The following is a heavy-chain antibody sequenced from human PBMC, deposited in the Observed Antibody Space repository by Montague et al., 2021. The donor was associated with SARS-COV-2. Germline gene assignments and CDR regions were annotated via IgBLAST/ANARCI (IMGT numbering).Heavy chain of an antibody. CDR3: ARQKMGSVTIFGVVMHDRWFDP. V-gene: IGHV4-59*08. CDR2: IYSRGST. D-gene: IGHD3-3*01. CDR1: GVSIRSYY. J-gene: IGHJ5*02. Sequence: SETLSLTCTVSGVSIRSYYWSCIRQPPGKGLEWIGEIYSRGSTNYNPSLQRRVTISTDTSKNQFSLQLSSVIAADTAVYYCARQKMGSVTIFGVVMHDRWFDPWGQGTLVIVSS.